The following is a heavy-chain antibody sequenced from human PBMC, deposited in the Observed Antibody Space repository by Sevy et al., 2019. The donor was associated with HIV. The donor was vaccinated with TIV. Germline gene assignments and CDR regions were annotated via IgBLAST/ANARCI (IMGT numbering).Heavy chain of an antibody. D-gene: IGHD2-8*01. CDR1: GFTFRSYG. J-gene: IGHJ4*02. V-gene: IGHV3-33*01. CDR2: IWDNGSKK. Sequence: GGSLRLSCAASGFTFRSYGMHWVRQAPGKGLEWMAVIWDNGSKKYYADSVKGRFTISRDNSKNTLYLQMNSLRAEDTAVYYSARGGYCTNNVCYGSIDYWGRGTLVTVSS. CDR3: ARGGYCTNNVCYGSIDY.